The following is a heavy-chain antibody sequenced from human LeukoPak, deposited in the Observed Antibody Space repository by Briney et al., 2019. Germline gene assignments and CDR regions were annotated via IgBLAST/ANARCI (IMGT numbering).Heavy chain of an antibody. CDR2: IGSSGRTI. CDR1: GLTLSSSE. Sequence: GGSLRLSCAASGLTLSSSEMNWVRQAPGKGRGWLSYIGSSGRTIYYADSVTGRFTISRDIAKNSLYLQMDRLTAEDTAVYYCARERSGWYGDGFDIWGQGTMVTVSS. V-gene: IGHV3-48*03. J-gene: IGHJ3*02. D-gene: IGHD6-19*01. CDR3: ARERSGWYGDGFDI.